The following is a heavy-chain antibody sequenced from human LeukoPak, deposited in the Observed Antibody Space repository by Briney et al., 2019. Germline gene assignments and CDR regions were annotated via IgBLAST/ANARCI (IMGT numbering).Heavy chain of an antibody. CDR2: IYYSGST. D-gene: IGHD3-16*01. V-gene: IGHV4-31*03. J-gene: IGHJ6*04. CDR3: ARVSPSGAYYGMGV. Sequence: SETLSLTCTVSGGSISSGGYYWSWIRQHPGKGLEWIGYIYYSGSTYYNPSLKSRVTISVDTSKNQFSLKLSSVTAADTAVYYCARVSPSGAYYGMGVWGKGTTVTVSS. CDR1: GGSISSGGYY.